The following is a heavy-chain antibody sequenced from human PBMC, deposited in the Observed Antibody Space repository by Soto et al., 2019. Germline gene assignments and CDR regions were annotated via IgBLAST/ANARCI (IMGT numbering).Heavy chain of an antibody. Sequence: TLPLTCTVSGVSISSGGYYLSWIRKHPGKGLEWIGYIYYSGSTYYNPSLKSRVTISVDTSKNQFSLKLSSVTAADTAVYYCARALILTGYYIHDAFDIWGQGTMVTVSS. CDR3: ARALILTGYYIHDAFDI. D-gene: IGHD3-9*01. V-gene: IGHV4-31*03. J-gene: IGHJ3*02. CDR1: GVSISSGGYY. CDR2: IYYSGST.